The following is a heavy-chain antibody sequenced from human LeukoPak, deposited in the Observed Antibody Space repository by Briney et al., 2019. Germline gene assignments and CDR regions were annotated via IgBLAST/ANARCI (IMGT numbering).Heavy chain of an antibody. CDR1: GHTFSHSF. D-gene: IGHD6-6*01. CDR3: ARPKYSSSLAFDY. CDR2: IYPGDSST. J-gene: IGHJ4*02. V-gene: IGHV5-51*01. Sequence: GESLKISCKDSGHTFSHSFIVWVRHMPGKGLEWMGIIYPGDSSTKYSPSFQGQVTISADKSISTAYLQWSSLKASDTAIYYCARPKYSSSLAFDYWGQGTPVTVSS.